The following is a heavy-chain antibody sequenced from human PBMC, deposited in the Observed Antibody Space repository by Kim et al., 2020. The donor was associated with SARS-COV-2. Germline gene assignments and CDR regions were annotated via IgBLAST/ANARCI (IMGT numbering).Heavy chain of an antibody. CDR2: GST. J-gene: IGHJ6*02. CDR3: ARDWVPAAI. V-gene: IGHV3-66*01. D-gene: IGHD2-2*01. Sequence: GSTYYADSVKGRFTISRDNSKNTLYLQMNSLRAEDTAVYYCARDWVPAAIWGQGTTVTVSS.